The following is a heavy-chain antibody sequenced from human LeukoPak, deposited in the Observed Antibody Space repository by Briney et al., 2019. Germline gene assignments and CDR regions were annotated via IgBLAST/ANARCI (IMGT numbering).Heavy chain of an antibody. CDR3: ARDAVVAVAATPFY. CDR2: ISYDGSNK. Sequence: GGSLRLSCAASGFTFSSYAMHWVRQAPGKGLEWVAVISYDGSNKYYADSVKGRFTISRDNSKNTLYLQMNSLRAEDTAVYYCARDAVVAVAATPFYWGQGTLVTVSS. CDR1: GFTFSSYA. V-gene: IGHV3-30-3*01. J-gene: IGHJ4*02. D-gene: IGHD2-15*01.